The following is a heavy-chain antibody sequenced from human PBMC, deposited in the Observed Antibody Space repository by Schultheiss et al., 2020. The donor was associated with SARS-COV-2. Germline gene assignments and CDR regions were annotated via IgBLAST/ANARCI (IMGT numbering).Heavy chain of an antibody. CDR2: ISGSGGST. CDR1: GFTFSSYA. J-gene: IGHJ4*02. D-gene: IGHD7-27*01. CDR3: ASLHETGDEEVDY. V-gene: IGHV3-23*01. Sequence: GGSLRLSCAASGFTFSSYAMSWVRQAPGKGLEWVSAISGSGGSTYYADSVKGRFTISRDNAKNSLYLQMNSLRAEDTAVYYCASLHETGDEEVDYWGQGTLVTVSS.